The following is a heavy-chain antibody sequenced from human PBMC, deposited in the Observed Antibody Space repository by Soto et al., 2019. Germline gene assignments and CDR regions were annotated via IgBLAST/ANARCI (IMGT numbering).Heavy chain of an antibody. CDR2: MNPNSGNT. Sequence: ASVKVSCKASGYTFNNYDIHWVRQAPGHGLEWMGWMNPNSGNTGYAQNFRGRVTMTQNTAIGTAYMELSSLRSDDTATYYCTRASGADTFDFWGQGTRVTVSS. J-gene: IGHJ5*01. CDR1: GYTFNNYD. V-gene: IGHV1-8*02. D-gene: IGHD2-8*02. CDR3: TRASGADTFDF.